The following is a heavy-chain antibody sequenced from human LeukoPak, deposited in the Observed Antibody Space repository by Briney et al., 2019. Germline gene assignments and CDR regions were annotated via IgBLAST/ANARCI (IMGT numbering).Heavy chain of an antibody. CDR3: ARVAADSNGWYQFDS. CDR2: ISAYNGDT. D-gene: IGHD6-19*01. CDR1: GHTFTSFG. V-gene: IGHV1-18*01. J-gene: IGHJ4*02. Sequence: ASVKVSCKTSGHTFTSFGFSWVRQAPGQGLEWMGWISAYNGDTSYAQKLQGRVTMTTDTSTSTVYMELRSLRSDDTAVYYCARVAADSNGWYQFDSWGQGTLVTVSS.